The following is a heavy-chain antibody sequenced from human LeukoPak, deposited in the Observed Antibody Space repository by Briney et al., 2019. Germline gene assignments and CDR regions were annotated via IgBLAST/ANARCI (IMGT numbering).Heavy chain of an antibody. CDR2: IHHSGST. V-gene: IGHV4-38-2*01. Sequence: SETLSLTCAVSGYSISSGYYWGWIRQPPGKGLEWIGSIHHSGSTYYNPSLKSRVTISVDTSKNQFSLKLSSVTAADTAVYYCAMIVVVPAAIPYWYFDLWGRGTLVTVSS. CDR3: AMIVVVPAAIPYWYFDL. CDR1: GYSISSGYY. J-gene: IGHJ2*01. D-gene: IGHD2-2*01.